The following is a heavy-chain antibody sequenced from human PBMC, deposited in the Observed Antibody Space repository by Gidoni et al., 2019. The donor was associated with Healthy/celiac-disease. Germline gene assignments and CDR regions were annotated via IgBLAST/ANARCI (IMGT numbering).Heavy chain of an antibody. D-gene: IGHD3-22*01. CDR1: GGTFRSYA. CDR2: IIPIFGTA. V-gene: IGHV1-69*01. CDR3: RHYDSSIGDDAFDI. J-gene: IGHJ3*02. Sequence: QLQLVQSGAEVKKPGSSVKVSCKASGGTFRSYAISWVRQAPGQGLEWMGGIIPIFGTANYAQKFQGRVTITADESTSTAYMELSSLRSEDTAVYYCRHYDSSIGDDAFDIWGQGTMVTVSS.